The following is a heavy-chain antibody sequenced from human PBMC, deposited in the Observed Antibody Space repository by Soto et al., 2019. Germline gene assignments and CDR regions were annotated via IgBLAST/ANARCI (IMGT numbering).Heavy chain of an antibody. D-gene: IGHD3-3*01. CDR2: IIPIFGTA. J-gene: IGHJ6*02. V-gene: IGHV1-69*06. Sequence: GASVKVSCKASGDTFSSYPISWVRQAPGQGLEWMGGIIPIFGTANYAKKFQGRVTSTADKSTSTAYMELSSLRSEDTAVYYCARAYSVFGVLGGGMDVWGQGTTVTVSS. CDR1: GDTFSSYP. CDR3: ARAYSVFGVLGGGMDV.